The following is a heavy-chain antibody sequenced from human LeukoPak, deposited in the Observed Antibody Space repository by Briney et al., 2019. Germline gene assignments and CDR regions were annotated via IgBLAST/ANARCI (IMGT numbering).Heavy chain of an antibody. CDR1: GFTFSNYA. Sequence: GASLRLSCAASGFTFSNYAINWVRQAPGKGLEWVSAISASGGSSYYADSVRDRFTISRDNSKNMLYLKMSSLRAEDTAVYYCAKEMALGIAVAGFFDFWGQGTLVTVSS. CDR2: ISASGGSS. V-gene: IGHV3-23*01. J-gene: IGHJ4*02. D-gene: IGHD6-19*01. CDR3: AKEMALGIAVAGFFDF.